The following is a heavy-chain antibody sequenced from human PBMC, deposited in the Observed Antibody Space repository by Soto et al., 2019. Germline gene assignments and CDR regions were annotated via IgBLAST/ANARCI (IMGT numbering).Heavy chain of an antibody. V-gene: IGHV4-61*01. CDR1: GGSVSSGSYY. D-gene: IGHD2-21*02. J-gene: IGHJ5*02. Sequence: QVQLQESGPGLVKPSETLSLTFTVSGGSVSSGSYYWYWIRPPPGKGLEWIGYIYYSGSTHYNPSLKIRVTRSVDTSKNQFSLKLSSWTAADTDVNYWARDHVWGVVTPKWDNWFDPWGQGTLVTVSS. CDR3: ARDHVWGVVTPKWDNWFDP. CDR2: IYYSGST.